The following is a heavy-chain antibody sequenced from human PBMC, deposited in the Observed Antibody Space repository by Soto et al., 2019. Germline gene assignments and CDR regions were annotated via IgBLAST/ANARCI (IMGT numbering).Heavy chain of an antibody. D-gene: IGHD1-1*01. CDR1: GGTFSSYP. Sequence: QGQLVQSGAEVKKPGSSVKVSCKASGGTFSSYPISWVRQAPGQGLEWMGVIIPICGSVNSAQKFQGRVTITADESTSTAYMELSSLRSEDTAVYYCARPRTTGTTKGYDYWGQGTLGTVSS. V-gene: IGHV1-69*01. CDR2: IIPICGSV. J-gene: IGHJ4*02. CDR3: ARPRTTGTTKGYDY.